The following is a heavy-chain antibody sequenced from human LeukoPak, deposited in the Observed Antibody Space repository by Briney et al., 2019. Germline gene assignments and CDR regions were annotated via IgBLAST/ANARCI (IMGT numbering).Heavy chain of an antibody. CDR2: ISGSGGST. D-gene: IGHD6-19*01. CDR1: GFTFSSYA. Sequence: GGSLRLSSSASGFTFSSYAMYWVRRAPGKGLEWVSGISGSGGSTYYADSVKGRFTISRDNSKNTVYLRMNSLRAEDTAVYYCAKTTTGYSSGRYPGWPVDYWGQGALVTVSS. V-gene: IGHV3-23*01. J-gene: IGHJ4*02. CDR3: AKTTTGYSSGRYPGWPVDY.